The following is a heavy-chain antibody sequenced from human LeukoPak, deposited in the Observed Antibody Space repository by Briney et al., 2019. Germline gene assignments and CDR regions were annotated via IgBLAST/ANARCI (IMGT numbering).Heavy chain of an antibody. Sequence: GGSLRLSCAASGFTFSSYAMSWVRQAPGKGLEWVSAISGSGGSTYYADSVKGRFTISRDNSKNTLYLQMNSLRAEDTAVYYCAKDLMTTRKVWARGSGEISLGSPDFWGQGTLVTVSS. CDR2: ISGSGGST. CDR1: GFTFSSYA. J-gene: IGHJ4*02. D-gene: IGHD3-16*01. CDR3: AKDLMTTRKVWARGSGEISLGSPDF. V-gene: IGHV3-23*01.